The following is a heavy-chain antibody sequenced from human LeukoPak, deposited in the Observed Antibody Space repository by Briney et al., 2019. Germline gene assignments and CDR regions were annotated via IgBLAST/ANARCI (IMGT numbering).Heavy chain of an antibody. J-gene: IGHJ6*02. CDR3: ARDCGDYDFWSGYYWIGYYYYGMDV. CDR1: GYTFTSYG. Sequence: ASVKLSCKASGYTFTSYGISWVRQAPGQGLEWMGWISAYNGNTNYAQKLQGRVTMTTDTSTSTAYMELRSLRSDDTAVYYCARDCGDYDFWSGYYWIGYYYYGMDVWGQGTTVTVSS. CDR2: ISAYNGNT. D-gene: IGHD3-3*01. V-gene: IGHV1-18*01.